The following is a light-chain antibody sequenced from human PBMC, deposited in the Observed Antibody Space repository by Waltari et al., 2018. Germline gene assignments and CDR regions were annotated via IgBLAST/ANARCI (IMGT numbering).Light chain of an antibody. J-gene: IGLJ2*01. CDR1: SSDVGNYNY. CDR2: EVT. V-gene: IGLV2-8*01. Sequence: QSALTQPPSASGSPGPSVTISCTGTSSDVGNYNYVSWYQHHPGKAPKLMIYEVTKRPSGVPDRFAGSKSGNTASLTVSGLQAEDEADYYCSSYAGSNNLVFGGGTKLTVL. CDR3: SSYAGSNNLV.